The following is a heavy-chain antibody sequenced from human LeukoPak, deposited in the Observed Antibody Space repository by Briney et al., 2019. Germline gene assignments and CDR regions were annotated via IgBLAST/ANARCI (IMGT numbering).Heavy chain of an antibody. V-gene: IGHV1-69*05. J-gene: IGHJ4*02. CDR3: ASYDYYDSSGYYPFGY. Sequence: SVKVSCKASGRTFTSYAISWVPQAPGQGLEWMGRIIPIFGTANYAQTFQGRVTITTDESTSTAYMELSSLRSEDTAVYYCASYDYYDSSGYYPFGYWGQGTLVTVSS. CDR1: GRTFTSYA. CDR2: IIPIFGTA. D-gene: IGHD3-22*01.